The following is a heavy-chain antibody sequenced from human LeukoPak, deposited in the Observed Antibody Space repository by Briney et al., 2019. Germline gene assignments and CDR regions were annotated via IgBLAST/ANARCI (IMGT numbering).Heavy chain of an antibody. J-gene: IGHJ1*01. Sequence: GGSLRLSCVASGFTFSSYGMHWVRQAPGKGLEWVAVIWYDGRNKYYGDSVKGRFTISRDNSKNTLYLQMNSLRAEDTAVYYCARGCGGGCYGYLQHWGQGTLVTVSP. CDR2: IWYDGRNK. CDR3: ARGCGGGCYGYLQH. D-gene: IGHD2-21*02. CDR1: GFTFSSYG. V-gene: IGHV3-33*01.